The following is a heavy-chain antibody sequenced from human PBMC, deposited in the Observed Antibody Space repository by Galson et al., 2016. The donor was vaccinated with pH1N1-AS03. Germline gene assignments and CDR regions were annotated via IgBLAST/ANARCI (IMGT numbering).Heavy chain of an antibody. J-gene: IGHJ4*02. CDR3: ARGWIGCTSTSCYGVDY. D-gene: IGHD2-2*01. V-gene: IGHV3-74*01. Sequence: VWVSRINSDGSSTDYADSVKGRFTISRDNAKNTLYLQMNSLRVEDTAVYYCARGWIGCTSTSCYGVDYWGQGTLVTVSS. CDR2: INSDGSST.